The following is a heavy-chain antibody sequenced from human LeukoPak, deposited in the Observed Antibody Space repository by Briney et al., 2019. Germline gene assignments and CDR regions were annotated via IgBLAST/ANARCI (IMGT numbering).Heavy chain of an antibody. J-gene: IGHJ5*02. CDR3: ARDQSPYSSST. CDR1: GGSISSGGYY. D-gene: IGHD6-6*01. Sequence: PSQTLSLTCTVSGGSISSGGYYWSWIRQPPGKGLEWIGYIYHSGSTYYNPSLKSRVTISVDRSKNQFSLKLSSVTAADTAVYYCARDQSPYSSSTWGQGTLVTVSS. CDR2: IYHSGST. V-gene: IGHV4-30-2*01.